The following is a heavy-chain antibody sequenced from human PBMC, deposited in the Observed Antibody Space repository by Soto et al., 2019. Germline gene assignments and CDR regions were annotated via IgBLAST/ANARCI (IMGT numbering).Heavy chain of an antibody. CDR3: AKDYGGGNLYGESGF. D-gene: IGHD4-17*01. Sequence: QVQMVESGGGVVQPGRSLRLSCAASGFTFSKYGMHWVRQAPGKGLEWLAFISSAGNNENHADSVKGRFPISRDNSNNKLYLQMNSLRDEDTAVYYCAKDYGGGNLYGESGFWGQGTLVTVS. V-gene: IGHV3-30*18. CDR1: GFTFSKYG. J-gene: IGHJ4*02. CDR2: ISSAGNNE.